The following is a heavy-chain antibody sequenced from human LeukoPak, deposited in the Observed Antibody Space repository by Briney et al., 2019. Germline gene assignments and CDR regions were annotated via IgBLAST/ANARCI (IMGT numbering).Heavy chain of an antibody. CDR1: GGSISSYY. CDR2: IYYSGST. V-gene: IGHV4-59*01. Sequence: SSETLSLTCTVSGGSISSYYWSWIRQPPGNGLEWIGYIYYSGSTNYNPSLKTRVTISVDTSKDQFSLKLSSVTAADPAVYYCARGLHVGDNWFDPWGQGTLVTVSS. CDR3: ARGLHVGDNWFDP. J-gene: IGHJ5*02.